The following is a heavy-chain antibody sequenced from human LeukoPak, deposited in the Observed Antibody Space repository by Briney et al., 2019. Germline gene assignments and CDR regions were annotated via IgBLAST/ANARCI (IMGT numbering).Heavy chain of an antibody. Sequence: PGGSLRLSCAASRFTFRNHGMHWVRQAPGKGLEWVAVIWYDGSDAYYTDSVKGRFTISRDNSKNTLYLQMNSLRVEDTAVYYCARDRSLRYFYYLGQGTVVTVSS. J-gene: IGHJ4*02. CDR3: ARDRSLRYFYY. CDR2: IWYDGSDA. CDR1: RFTFRNHG. V-gene: IGHV3-33*01.